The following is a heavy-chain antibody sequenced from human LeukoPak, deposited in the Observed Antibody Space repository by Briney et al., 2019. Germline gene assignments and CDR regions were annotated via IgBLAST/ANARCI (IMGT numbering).Heavy chain of an antibody. V-gene: IGHV4-30-2*01. CDR2: IYHSGST. CDR1: GGSISSGGYY. Sequence: SETLSLTCTVSGGSISSGGYYWSWIRQPPGKGLEWIGYIYHSGSTYYNPSLKSRVTISVDRSKNQFSLKLSSVTAADTAVYYCARAGTMPIWGQGTMVTVSS. CDR3: ARAGTMPI. D-gene: IGHD2-2*01. J-gene: IGHJ3*02.